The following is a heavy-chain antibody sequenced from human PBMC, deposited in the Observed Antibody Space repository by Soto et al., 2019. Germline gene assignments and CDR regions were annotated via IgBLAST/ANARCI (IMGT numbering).Heavy chain of an antibody. V-gene: IGHV3-30-3*01. D-gene: IGHD2-2*01. Sequence: QVQLVESGGGVVQPGRSLRLSCAASGFTFSSYAMHWVRQAPGKGLEWVAVISYDGSNEYYADSVKGRFTISRDNSKNTLYLQMNSLRAEDTTVYYCARDTRIDAFDIWGQGTMVTVSS. CDR1: GFTFSSYA. J-gene: IGHJ3*02. CDR3: ARDTRIDAFDI. CDR2: ISYDGSNE.